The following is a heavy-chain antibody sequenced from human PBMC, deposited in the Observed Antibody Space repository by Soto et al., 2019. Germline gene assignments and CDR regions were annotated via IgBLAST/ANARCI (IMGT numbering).Heavy chain of an antibody. CDR1: GFTFSSYA. CDR2: ISGSGGST. Sequence: PGGSLRLSCAASGFTFSSYAKSWVRQAPGKGLEWVSAISGSGGSTYYADSVKGRFTISRDNSKNTLYLQMNSLRAEDTAVYYCAKDFYMGSEWFGESTAASVDYWGQGTLVTVSS. V-gene: IGHV3-23*01. D-gene: IGHD3-10*01. J-gene: IGHJ4*02. CDR3: AKDFYMGSEWFGESTAASVDY.